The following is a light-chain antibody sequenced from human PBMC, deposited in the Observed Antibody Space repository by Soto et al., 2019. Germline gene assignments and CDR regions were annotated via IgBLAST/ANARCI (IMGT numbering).Light chain of an antibody. CDR2: DLS. J-gene: IGLJ1*01. Sequence: QSVLTQPPSASGAPGQRVTISCSGSRSNIAANTVNWYQQFPGTAPKLLIYDLSKRPSGVPDRFSGSKSGSTASLTISGLQAEDEADYYCCSYVGSSNVFGTGTKLTVL. CDR3: CSYVGSSNV. CDR1: RSNIAANT. V-gene: IGLV1-44*01.